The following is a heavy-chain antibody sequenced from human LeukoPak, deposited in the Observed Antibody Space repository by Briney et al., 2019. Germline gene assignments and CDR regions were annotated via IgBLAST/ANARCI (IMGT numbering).Heavy chain of an antibody. D-gene: IGHD4-17*01. CDR2: IIPIFGTA. Sequence: ASVKVSCKASGGTFSSYAISWVRQAPGQGLEWMGGIIPIFGTANYAQKFQGRVTITADESTSTAYMGLSSLRSEDTAVYYCARERRSTVISRYYFDYWGQGTLVTVSS. V-gene: IGHV1-69*13. CDR1: GGTFSSYA. J-gene: IGHJ4*02. CDR3: ARERRSTVISRYYFDY.